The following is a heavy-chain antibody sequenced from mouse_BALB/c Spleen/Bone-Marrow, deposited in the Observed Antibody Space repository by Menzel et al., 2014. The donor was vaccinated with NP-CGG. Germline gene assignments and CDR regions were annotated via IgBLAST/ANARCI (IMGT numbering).Heavy chain of an antibody. V-gene: IGHV5-17*02. CDR3: ARYGYYDAMDY. D-gene: IGHD2-2*01. Sequence: EVKVVESGGGLVQPGGSRKLSCAASGFTFSSFGMHWVRQAPEKGLEWVAYISSGSSTIYYADTVKGRFTISRDNPKNTLFLQMTSLRSEDTAMYCCARYGYYDAMDYWGQGTSVTVSS. CDR1: GFTFSSFG. CDR2: ISSGSSTI. J-gene: IGHJ4*01.